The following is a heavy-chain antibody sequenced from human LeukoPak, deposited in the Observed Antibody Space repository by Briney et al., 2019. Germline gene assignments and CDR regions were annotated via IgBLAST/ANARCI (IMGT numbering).Heavy chain of an antibody. CDR3: ARASLYCSSTSCYDAFDI. V-gene: IGHV3-33*08. CDR1: GFTFSSYG. J-gene: IGHJ3*02. D-gene: IGHD2-2*01. CDR2: IWYGGSNK. Sequence: GRSLRLSCAASGFTFSSYGMHWVRQAPGKGLEWVAVIWYGGSNKYYADSVKGRSTISRDNSKNTLYLQMNSLRAEDTAVYYCARASLYCSSTSCYDAFDIWGQGTMVTVSS.